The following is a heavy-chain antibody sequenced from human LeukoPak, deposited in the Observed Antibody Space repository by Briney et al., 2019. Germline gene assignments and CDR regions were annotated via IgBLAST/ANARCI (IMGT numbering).Heavy chain of an antibody. CDR2: IIPIFGTA. V-gene: IGHV1-69*05. D-gene: IGHD3-16*02. J-gene: IGHJ4*02. CDR1: VGTFSSYA. Sequence: SVKVSCKASVGTFSSYAISWVRQAPGQGLEWMGGIIPIFGTANYAQKFQGRVTITTDESTSTAYMELSSLRSEDTAVYYCARDPIRLGELSPYFDYWGQGTLVTVSS. CDR3: ARDPIRLGELSPYFDY.